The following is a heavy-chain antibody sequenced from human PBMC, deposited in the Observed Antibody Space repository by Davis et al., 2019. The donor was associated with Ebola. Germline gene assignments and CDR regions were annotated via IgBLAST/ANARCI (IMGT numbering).Heavy chain of an antibody. CDR1: GFTFGDYA. CDR2: ISRAGEST. V-gene: IGHV3-23*01. J-gene: IGHJ4*02. D-gene: IGHD2-21*02. Sequence: GESLKISCAASGFTFGDYAMSWVRQAPGKGLEWVSTISRAGESTYYGDSVRGRFTISRDNSMNTVYVQMYSLRADDTAVYYCANDLEGDPSFRVDWGQGTLLTVSS. CDR3: ANDLEGDPSFRVD.